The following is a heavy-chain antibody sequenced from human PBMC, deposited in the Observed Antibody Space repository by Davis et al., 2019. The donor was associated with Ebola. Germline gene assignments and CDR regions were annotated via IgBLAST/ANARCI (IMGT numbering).Heavy chain of an antibody. J-gene: IGHJ4*02. Sequence: GGSLRLSCAASGFTFSSYGMHWVRQAPGKGLEWVAVISYDGSNKYYADSVKGRFTISRDNSKNTLYLQMNSLRAEDTAVYYCAKWDGGGDYWGQGTLVTVSS. V-gene: IGHV3-30*18. D-gene: IGHD3-16*01. CDR1: GFTFSSYG. CDR3: AKWDGGGDY. CDR2: ISYDGSNK.